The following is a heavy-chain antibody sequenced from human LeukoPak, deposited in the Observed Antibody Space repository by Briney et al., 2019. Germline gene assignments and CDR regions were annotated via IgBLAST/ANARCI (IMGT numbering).Heavy chain of an antibody. D-gene: IGHD2-15*01. V-gene: IGHV4-34*01. CDR2: INHSGST. CDR1: GGSFSGYY. CDR3: ARDPMVVALDY. Sequence: PSETLSLTCAVYGGSFSGYYWSWIRQPPGKGLEWIGEINHSGSTNYNPSLKSRVTISVDTSKNQFSLKLSSVTAADTAVYYCARDPMVVALDYWGQGTLVTVPS. J-gene: IGHJ4*02.